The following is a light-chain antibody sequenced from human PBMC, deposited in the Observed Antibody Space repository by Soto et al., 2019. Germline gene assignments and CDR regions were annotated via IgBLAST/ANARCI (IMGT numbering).Light chain of an antibody. J-gene: IGKJ1*01. Sequence: EIVMTQSPATLSVSPGERATLSCRASQSVSSNLAWYQQKPGQAPRLLSYGASTRATGISARFSGSGSGTEFTLTISSLQSEDFAVYYCQKYNNWPPETFGQGTTVEI. CDR1: QSVSSN. CDR2: GAS. CDR3: QKYNNWPPET. V-gene: IGKV3-15*01.